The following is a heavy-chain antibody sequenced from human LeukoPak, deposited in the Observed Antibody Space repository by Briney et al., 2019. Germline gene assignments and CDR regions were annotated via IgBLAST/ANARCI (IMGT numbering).Heavy chain of an antibody. J-gene: IGHJ4*02. CDR1: GFTFSSYA. V-gene: IGHV3-23*01. CDR2: ISSSGGWT. CDR3: ARDLRTQQLVY. Sequence: GGSLRLSCAASGFTFSSYAMSWVRQAPGKGLEWVSAISSSGGWTYYADSVKGRFTISRDNSKNTLYLQMNSLRAEDTAVYYCARDLRTQQLVYWGQGTLVTVSS. D-gene: IGHD6-13*01.